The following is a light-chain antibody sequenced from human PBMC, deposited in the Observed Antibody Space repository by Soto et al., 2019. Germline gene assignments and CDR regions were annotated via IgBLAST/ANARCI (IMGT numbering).Light chain of an antibody. CDR1: QDIRSS. J-gene: IGKJ4*01. CDR2: GAS. V-gene: IGKV3-15*01. Sequence: EIVMTQSPATLSVSPGERVTLSCRASQDIRSSLAWYQQKPGQAPRLLIYGASIRATGVPATFSGSGSGTEFTLSISSLQSEDLGVYYCQQDSSWPLAFGGLTQLAIK. CDR3: QQDSSWPLA.